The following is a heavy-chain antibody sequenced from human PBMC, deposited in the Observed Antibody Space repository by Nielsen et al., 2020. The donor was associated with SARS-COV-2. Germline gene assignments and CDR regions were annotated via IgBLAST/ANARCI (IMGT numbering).Heavy chain of an antibody. V-gene: IGHV3-30-3*01. Sequence: GGSLRLSCAASGFTFSSYAMHWVRQAPGKGLEWVAVISYDGSNKYYADSVKGRFTISRDNSKNTLYLQMNSLRAEDTAVYYCAREFTQGAFDIWGQGKMVTVSS. CDR1: GFTFSSYA. J-gene: IGHJ3*02. CDR2: ISYDGSNK. D-gene: IGHD2-15*01. CDR3: AREFTQGAFDI.